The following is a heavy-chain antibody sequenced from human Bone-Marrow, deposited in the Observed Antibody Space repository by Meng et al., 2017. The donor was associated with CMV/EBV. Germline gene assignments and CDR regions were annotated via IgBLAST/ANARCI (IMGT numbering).Heavy chain of an antibody. CDR3: ARGEFEYSSSLPLYP. CDR2: IYYSGST. Sequence: GGSVSSGSYYWSWIRQPPGKGLEWIGYIYYSGSTNYNPSLKSRVTISVDTSKNQFSLKLSSVTAADTAVYYCARGEFEYSSSLPLYPWGQGTLVTVSS. D-gene: IGHD6-6*01. V-gene: IGHV4-61*01. J-gene: IGHJ5*02. CDR1: GGSVSSGSYY.